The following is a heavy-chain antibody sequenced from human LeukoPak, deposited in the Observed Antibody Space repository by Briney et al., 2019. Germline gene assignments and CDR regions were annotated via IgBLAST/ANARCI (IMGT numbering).Heavy chain of an antibody. CDR1: GFTFSSYA. D-gene: IGHD6-19*01. Sequence: SGGSLRLSCAASGFTFSSYAMSWVRQAPGRGLEWVSVISGGGTSTYYADSVKGRFTISKDNSRNTLYLQMNSLRAEDTAVYYCAKTFIAVANPIDYWGQGTLVTDSS. CDR3: AKTFIAVANPIDY. J-gene: IGHJ4*02. CDR2: ISGGGTST. V-gene: IGHV3-23*01.